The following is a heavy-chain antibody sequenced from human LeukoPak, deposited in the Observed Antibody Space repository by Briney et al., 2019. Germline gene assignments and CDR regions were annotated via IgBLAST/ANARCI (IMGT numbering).Heavy chain of an antibody. Sequence: GGSLRLSCADSGFTFDDYTIHWVRQAPGKGLEWLSLITWDGGSTYYAVSVKGRFTISRDNSKNSLYLQMSSLRTEDTALYYCAKVRYTRSYYDSSGYYGGGVFDYWGQGTLVTVSS. V-gene: IGHV3-43*01. J-gene: IGHJ4*02. CDR1: GFTFDDYT. CDR2: ITWDGGST. D-gene: IGHD3-22*01. CDR3: AKVRYTRSYYDSSGYYGGGVFDY.